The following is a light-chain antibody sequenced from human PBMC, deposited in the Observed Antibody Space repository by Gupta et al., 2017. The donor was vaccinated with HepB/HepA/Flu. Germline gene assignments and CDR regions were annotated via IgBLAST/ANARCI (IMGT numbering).Light chain of an antibody. V-gene: IGKV3-15*01. CDR1: QTVSNN. CDR2: GAS. J-gene: IGKJ4*02. Sequence: EIVMTQSPATLSVSPGERVTLSCRASQTVSNNLVWYQHKPGQAPRLLIYGASNWATGVPARFSGSGSGTEFTLTISSLQSEDIAVYYCQQYDNCPGPFGGGTKVEIK. CDR3: QQYDNCPGP.